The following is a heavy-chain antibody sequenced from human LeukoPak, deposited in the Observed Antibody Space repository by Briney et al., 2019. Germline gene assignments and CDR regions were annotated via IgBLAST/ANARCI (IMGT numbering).Heavy chain of an antibody. V-gene: IGHV4-39*07. CDR3: ARGRRGRIRAVRGVLFDY. CDR2: IYYSGST. D-gene: IGHD3-10*01. CDR1: GGSISSSSYY. Sequence: SETLSLTCTVSGGSISSSSYYWGWIRQPPGKGLEWIGSIYYSGSTYYNPSLKSRVTISVDTSKNQFSLKLSSVTAADTAVYYCARGRRGRIRAVRGVLFDYWGQGTLVTVSS. J-gene: IGHJ4*02.